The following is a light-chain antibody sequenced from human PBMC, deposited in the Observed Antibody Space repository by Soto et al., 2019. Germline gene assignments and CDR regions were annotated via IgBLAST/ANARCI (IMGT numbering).Light chain of an antibody. V-gene: IGKV2D-29*02. J-gene: IGKJ1*01. CDR1: QRLLHITGETF. Sequence: VMTQTPPSLHVAPGQPASIPCKSGQRLLHITGETFLFWYLQKPGQSPQLLIYAVSTRVSGVPDRFSGSGSGTDFTLEISRVETDDVGIYYCMQSTQLPPTFGQGTKVDIK. CDR3: MQSTQLPPT. CDR2: AVS.